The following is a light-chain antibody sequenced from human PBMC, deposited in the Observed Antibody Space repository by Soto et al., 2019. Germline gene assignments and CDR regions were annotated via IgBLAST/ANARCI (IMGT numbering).Light chain of an antibody. CDR3: QKYGSSLT. V-gene: IGKV3-20*01. CDR2: GAS. Sequence: EIVLTQSPGTLSLSPGERATLSCRASQSGSNSYLAWHQQKRGQAPRLLIYGASSRATGIPDRFSGSGSGTDFTLTISRLEPEGFAVYYCQKYGSSLTLGGGTKVEIK. CDR1: QSGSNSY. J-gene: IGKJ4*01.